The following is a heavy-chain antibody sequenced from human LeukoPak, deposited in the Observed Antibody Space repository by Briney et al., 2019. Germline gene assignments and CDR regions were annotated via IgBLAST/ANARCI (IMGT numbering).Heavy chain of an antibody. J-gene: IGHJ4*02. V-gene: IGHV1-18*01. D-gene: IGHD1-1*01. CDR2: ISAYNGNT. Sequence: ASVKVSCKASGYTFTSYGISWVRQAPGQGLEWMGWISAYNGNTNYAQKLQGRVTMTRDTSTSTVYMELSSLRSEDTAVYYCARDIHLQLERRVDYWGQGTLVTVSS. CDR1: GYTFTSYG. CDR3: ARDIHLQLERRVDY.